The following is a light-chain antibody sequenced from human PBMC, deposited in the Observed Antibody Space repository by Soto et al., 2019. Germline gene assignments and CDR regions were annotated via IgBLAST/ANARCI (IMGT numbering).Light chain of an antibody. CDR2: KAS. Sequence: DIQMTQSPSTLSASVGDRVTITCRASQSISSWLAWYQQKPGKAPNLLIYKASSFESGVPSRFGGSGSGTEITLNISSLQLDDLASYYGQQYNSNPLTFGGGTKVEIK. J-gene: IGKJ4*01. V-gene: IGKV1-5*03. CDR1: QSISSW. CDR3: QQYNSNPLT.